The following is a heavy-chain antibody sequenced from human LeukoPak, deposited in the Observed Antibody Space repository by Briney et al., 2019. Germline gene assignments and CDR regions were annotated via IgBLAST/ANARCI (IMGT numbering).Heavy chain of an antibody. CDR1: GFTFSSYS. J-gene: IGHJ5*02. Sequence: GGSLRLSCAASGFTFSSYSMNWVRQAPGKGLEWVSSISSSSSYIYYADSVKGRFTISRDNAKNSLYLQMNSLRAEDTAVYYCARGQYSSSWYCWFDPWGQGTLVTVSS. V-gene: IGHV3-21*01. D-gene: IGHD6-13*01. CDR3: ARGQYSSSWYCWFDP. CDR2: ISSSSSYI.